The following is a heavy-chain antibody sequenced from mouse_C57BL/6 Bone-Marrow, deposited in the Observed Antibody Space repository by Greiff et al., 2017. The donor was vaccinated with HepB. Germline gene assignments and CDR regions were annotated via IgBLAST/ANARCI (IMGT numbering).Heavy chain of an antibody. CDR1: EYEFPSHD. J-gene: IGHJ1*03. Sequence: DVQLQESGGGLVQPGESLKLSCESNEYEFPSHDMSWVRKTPEKRLEFVAAINSDGGSTYYPDTMERRFIISRDNTKKTLYLQMSSLRSEDTALYYCARQGDYDYWYFDVWGTGTTVTVSS. V-gene: IGHV5-2*01. CDR2: INSDGGST. D-gene: IGHD2-4*01. CDR3: ARQGDYDYWYFDV.